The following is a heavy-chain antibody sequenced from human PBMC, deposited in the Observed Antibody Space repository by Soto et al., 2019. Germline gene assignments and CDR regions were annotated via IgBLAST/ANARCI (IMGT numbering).Heavy chain of an antibody. CDR2: ISGSGVNT. Sequence: GGSLRLSCAASGFTFSSYGMSWVRQTPGLGLEWVSTISGSGVNTYYADAVKGRFTISRDNSGNMLFLQMDSLRADDTAVYYCAKDRLASAGVARFDPWGQGTLVTVSS. V-gene: IGHV3-23*01. CDR3: AKDRLASAGVARFDP. J-gene: IGHJ5*02. D-gene: IGHD3-3*01. CDR1: GFTFSSYG.